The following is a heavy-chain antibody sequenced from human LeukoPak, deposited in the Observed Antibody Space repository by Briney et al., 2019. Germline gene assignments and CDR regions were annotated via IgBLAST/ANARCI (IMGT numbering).Heavy chain of an antibody. J-gene: IGHJ4*02. CDR2: INHSGST. Sequence: SETLSLTCAVYGGSFSGYYWSWIRQPPGKGLEWIGKINHSGSTNYNPSLKSRVTISVDTSKNQFSLKLSSVTAADTAVYYCASSTETAYCGGDCYSADYWGQGTLVTVSS. CDR3: ASSTETAYCGGDCYSADY. CDR1: GGSFSGYY. D-gene: IGHD2-21*02. V-gene: IGHV4-34*01.